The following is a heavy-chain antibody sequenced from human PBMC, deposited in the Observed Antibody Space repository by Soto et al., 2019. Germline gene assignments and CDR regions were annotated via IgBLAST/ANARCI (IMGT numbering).Heavy chain of an antibody. Sequence: PGGSLRVSCAASGFTFSSYAMHWVRQAPGKGLEWVAVISYDGSNKYYADSVKGRFTISRDNPKNTLYLQMNSLRAEDTAVYYCARDTDGLHYWGQGTLVTVSS. V-gene: IGHV3-30-3*01. CDR3: ARDTDGLHY. CDR1: GFTFSSYA. CDR2: ISYDGSNK. J-gene: IGHJ4*02.